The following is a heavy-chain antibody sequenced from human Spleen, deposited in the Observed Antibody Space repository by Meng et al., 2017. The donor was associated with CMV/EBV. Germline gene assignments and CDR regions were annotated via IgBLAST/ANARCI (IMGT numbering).Heavy chain of an antibody. CDR2: ISYDGGNK. D-gene: IGHD3-10*01. CDR1: GFTFSSYA. CDR3: ARGPDYYASGSHFFDF. J-gene: IGHJ4*02. V-gene: IGHV3-30-3*01. Sequence: SGFTFSSYAMHWVRQAPGKGLDWVSIISYDGGNKYYADSVKGRFTISRDNSKNTLFLDMSSLRPEDTAVYYCARGPDYYASGSHFFDFWGQGTLVTVSS.